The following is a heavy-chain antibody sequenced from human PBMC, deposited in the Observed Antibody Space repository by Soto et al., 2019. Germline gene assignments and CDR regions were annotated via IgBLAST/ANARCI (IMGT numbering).Heavy chain of an antibody. CDR3: AKVGPSYYYGLDV. D-gene: IGHD1-26*01. CDR1: GVDFSSEV. J-gene: IGHJ6*02. Sequence: GESLKISCAASGVDFSSEVMCWVRQAPGKGLEWVSSISGSGRTIYHADSMRGRFAISRDNSKNSLYLQLNDLRVDDTAVYYCAKVGPSYYYGLDVWGQGTTVTVSS. CDR2: ISGSGRTI. V-gene: IGHV3-23*01.